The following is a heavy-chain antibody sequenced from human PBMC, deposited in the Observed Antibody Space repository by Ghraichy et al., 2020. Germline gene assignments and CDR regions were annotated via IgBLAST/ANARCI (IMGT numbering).Heavy chain of an antibody. CDR1: GGSISSYY. Sequence: LETLSLTCTVSGGSISSYYWSWIRQPAGKGLEWIGRIYTSGSTNYNPSLKSRVTMSVDTSKNQFSLKLSSVTAADTAVYYCARVAAENHYYYYYYMDVWGKGTTVTVSS. D-gene: IGHD6-13*01. CDR3: ARVAAENHYYYYYYMDV. J-gene: IGHJ6*03. V-gene: IGHV4-4*07. CDR2: IYTSGST.